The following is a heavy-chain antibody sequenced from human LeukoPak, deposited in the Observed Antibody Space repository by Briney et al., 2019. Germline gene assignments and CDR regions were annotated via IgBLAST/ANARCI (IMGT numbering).Heavy chain of an antibody. CDR3: AREMIIVGATTRLGNYFDY. D-gene: IGHD1-26*01. J-gene: IGHJ4*02. CDR1: GFTFSRYW. V-gene: IGHV3-30-3*01. CDR2: ISYDGSNK. Sequence: GGSLRLSCAASGFTFSRYWMSWVRQAPGKGLEWVAVISYDGSNKYYADSVKGRFTISRDNSKNTLYLQMNSLRAEDTAVYYCAREMIIVGATTRLGNYFDYWGQGTLVTVSS.